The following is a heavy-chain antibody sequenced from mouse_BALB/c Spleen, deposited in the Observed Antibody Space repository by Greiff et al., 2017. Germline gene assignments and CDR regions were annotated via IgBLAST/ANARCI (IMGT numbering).Heavy chain of an antibody. J-gene: IGHJ3*01. CDR1: GFSLSTSGMG. CDR2: IYWDDDK. CDR3: ARREKVTTGPWFAY. V-gene: IGHV8-12*01. D-gene: IGHD2-2*01. Sequence: QVTLKESGPGILQPSQTLSLTCSFSGFSLSTSGMGVSWIRQPSGKGLEWLAHIYWDDDKRYNPSLKSRLTISKDTSRNQVFLKITSVDTADTATYYCARREKVTTGPWFAYWGQGTLVTVSA.